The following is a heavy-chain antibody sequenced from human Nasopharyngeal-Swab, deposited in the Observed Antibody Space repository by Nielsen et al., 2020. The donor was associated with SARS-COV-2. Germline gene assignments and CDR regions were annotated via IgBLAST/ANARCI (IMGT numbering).Heavy chain of an antibody. CDR3: ARRSLTGEVDYYYYGMDV. Sequence: GESLKISCQGSGYSFTSYWLSWVRQMPGKGLEWMGRIDPSDSYTNYSPSFQGHVTISADKSISTAYLQWSSLKASDTAMYYCARRSLTGEVDYYYYGMDVWGQGTTVTVSS. CDR2: IDPSDSYT. CDR1: GYSFTSYW. J-gene: IGHJ6*02. V-gene: IGHV5-10-1*01. D-gene: IGHD7-27*01.